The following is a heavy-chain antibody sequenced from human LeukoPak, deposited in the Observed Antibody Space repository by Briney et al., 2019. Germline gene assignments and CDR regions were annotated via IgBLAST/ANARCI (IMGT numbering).Heavy chain of an antibody. J-gene: IGHJ4*02. CDR1: GFTFSSYA. V-gene: IGHV3-23*01. CDR3: AKGQDFWSGPPFDY. CDR2: ISGSGGST. Sequence: QTGGSLRLSCAASGFTFSSYAMSWVRQAPGKGLEWVSAISGSGGSTYYADSVKGRFTISRDNSKNTLYLQMNSLRAEDTAVYYCAKGQDFWSGPPFDYWGQGTLVTVSS. D-gene: IGHD3-3*01.